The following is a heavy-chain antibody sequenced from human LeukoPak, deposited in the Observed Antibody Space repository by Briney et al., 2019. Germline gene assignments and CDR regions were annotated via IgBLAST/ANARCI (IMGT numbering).Heavy chain of an antibody. CDR2: IYSGGST. Sequence: GGSLRLSCAASGFIVSTNYMSWVRQAPGKGLGWVSVIYSGGSTYYADSVKGRFTISRHNSKNTLYLQMNSLKTEDTAVYYCARTTYYYDSSAYYFDYWGQGTLVTVSS. CDR1: GFIVSTNY. J-gene: IGHJ4*02. V-gene: IGHV3-53*04. D-gene: IGHD3-22*01. CDR3: ARTTYYYDSSAYYFDY.